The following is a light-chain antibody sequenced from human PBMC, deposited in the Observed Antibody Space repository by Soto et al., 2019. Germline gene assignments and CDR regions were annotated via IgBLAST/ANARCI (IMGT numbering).Light chain of an antibody. CDR3: CSYAGSSTWV. V-gene: IGLV2-23*02. CDR1: SSDVGSYNL. Sequence: QSVLTQPASVSGSPGQSITISCTGTSSDVGSYNLASWYQQHPGKAPKLMIYEVSKRPSGVSNCFSGSKSGNTASLTISGLQAEDEADYYCCSYAGSSTWVFGGGTKVTAL. J-gene: IGLJ3*02. CDR2: EVS.